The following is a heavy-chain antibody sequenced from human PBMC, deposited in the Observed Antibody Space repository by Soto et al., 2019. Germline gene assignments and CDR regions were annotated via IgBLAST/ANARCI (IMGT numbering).Heavy chain of an antibody. V-gene: IGHV4-34*01. CDR2: INHSGST. CDR1: GGSFSNTY. D-gene: IGHD2-2*01. J-gene: IGHJ4*02. CDR3: ARIYCYSTSCYVDY. Sequence: PWETLSLTCAVYGGSFSNTYCSWIRQPPGKGLEGFGEINHSGSTNYNPSLTSRVTISVDPSKNQSSLKLSSVTAADTAVYYCARIYCYSTSCYVDYWGQGTLVTVSS.